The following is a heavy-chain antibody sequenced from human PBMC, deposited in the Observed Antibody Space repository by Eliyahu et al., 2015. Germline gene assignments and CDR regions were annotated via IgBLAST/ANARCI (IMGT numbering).Heavy chain of an antibody. CDR1: GXXFSRYA. V-gene: IGHV1-69*01. CDR3: ARTLVAGRNTREFDY. Sequence: QVQLEQSGAEVKKPGSSVKVSCTAPGXXFSRYAISWVRQXXGKGLEWIGGIIPILNTANYAQKFQDRVKLTADDSTSTAYMELSGLKSEDTAVYYCARTLVAGRNTREFDYWGQGSPVTVSS. J-gene: IGHJ4*02. D-gene: IGHD6-19*01. CDR2: IIPILNTA.